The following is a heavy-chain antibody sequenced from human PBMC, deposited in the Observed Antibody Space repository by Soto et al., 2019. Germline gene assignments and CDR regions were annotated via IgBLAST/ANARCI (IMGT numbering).Heavy chain of an antibody. J-gene: IGHJ5*02. CDR2: INHSGST. CDR3: ARRDIVVVPAATRGAGFDP. CDR1: GGSFSGYY. V-gene: IGHV4-34*01. D-gene: IGHD2-2*01. Sequence: QVQLQQWGAGLLKPSETLSLTCAVYGGSFSGYYWSWIRQPPGKGLEWFGEINHSGSTNYNPSLKSRVTISVDTSKNQFSLKLSSVTAADTAVYYCARRDIVVVPAATRGAGFDPWGQGTLVTVSS.